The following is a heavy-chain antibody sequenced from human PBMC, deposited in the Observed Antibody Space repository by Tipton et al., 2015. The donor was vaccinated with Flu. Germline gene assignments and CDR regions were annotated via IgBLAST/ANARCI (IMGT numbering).Heavy chain of an antibody. J-gene: IGHJ4*02. Sequence: SLRLSCAVSAASISDPHWWAWVRQPPGKGLEWIAEIFHTGSTNYNPSLKSRVTISLDMSKNQLSLKLSSVTAADTAVYYCARSTYYYGSGTSDFWGQGTLVTVSS. D-gene: IGHD3-10*01. CDR2: IFHTGST. CDR1: AASISDPHW. CDR3: ARSTYYYGSGTSDF. V-gene: IGHV4-4*02.